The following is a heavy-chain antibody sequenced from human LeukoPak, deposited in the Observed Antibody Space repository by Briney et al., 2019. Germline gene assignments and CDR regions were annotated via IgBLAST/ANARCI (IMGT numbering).Heavy chain of an antibody. J-gene: IGHJ4*02. CDR2: ISSSSSTI. D-gene: IGHD5-24*01. CDR3: ARGRWLQARGPSFDY. Sequence: GGSLRLSCAASGFTFSSYNMNWVRQAPGKGLEWVSYISSSSSTIYYADSVKGRFTASRDNAKNSLYLQMNSLRAEDTAVYYCARGRWLQARGPSFDYWGQGTLVTVSS. V-gene: IGHV3-48*04. CDR1: GFTFSSYN.